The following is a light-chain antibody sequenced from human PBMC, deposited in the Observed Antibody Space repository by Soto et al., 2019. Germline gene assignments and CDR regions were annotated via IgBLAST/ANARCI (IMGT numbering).Light chain of an antibody. CDR1: QSISAW. J-gene: IGKJ1*01. CDR3: QQYNDYSWT. V-gene: IGKV1-5*03. Sequence: SQMTQSPATLSASVGNRVSINCRASQSISAWLAWYQQKPGKAPRLLIYKASTLEIGVPSRFSGSGSGTEFTFPISSLQPDAVAIYYCQQYNDYSWTFGQGTKVDIK. CDR2: KAS.